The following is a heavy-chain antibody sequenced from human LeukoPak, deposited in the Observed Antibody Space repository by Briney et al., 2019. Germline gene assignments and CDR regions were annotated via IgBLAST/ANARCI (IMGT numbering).Heavy chain of an antibody. CDR1: GFTFSSYG. J-gene: IGHJ4*02. Sequence: PGRALRLSCAASGFTFSSYGMHWVRQAPGKGLEGGAVIWYDGSNKYYADSVKGRFTISRDNSKKTLYLKMNSLRAEDTAVYYCARGGVYGSGSYFDYWGQGTLVTVSS. CDR2: IWYDGSNK. V-gene: IGHV3-33*01. D-gene: IGHD3-10*01. CDR3: ARGGVYGSGSYFDY.